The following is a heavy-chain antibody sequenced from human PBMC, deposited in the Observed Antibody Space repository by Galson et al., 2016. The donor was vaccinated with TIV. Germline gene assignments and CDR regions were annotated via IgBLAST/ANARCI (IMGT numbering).Heavy chain of an antibody. CDR2: IYYSGTT. J-gene: IGHJ3*02. CDR1: GGSINSGGYY. D-gene: IGHD4-17*01. CDR3: ARDKNDYGVDAFDI. V-gene: IGHV4-31*03. Sequence: LSLTCTVSGGSINSGGYYWSWLRQHPGKGLGWIGYIYYSGTTQYNPSLKSRVTISVDTSKTQFSLNLSSVTAADTAVYYCARDKNDYGVDAFDIWGQGTMVIVSS.